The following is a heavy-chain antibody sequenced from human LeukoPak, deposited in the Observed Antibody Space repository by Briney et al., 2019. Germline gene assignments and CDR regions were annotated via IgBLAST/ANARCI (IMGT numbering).Heavy chain of an antibody. Sequence: GGSLRLSCAASGFTFSDYYMSWIRQAPGKGLEWVSYISSSGSTIYYADSVKGRFTISRDNAKNSLYLQMNSLRAEDTAVYYCVRERYMVRGVIPYWGQGTLVTVSS. CDR1: GFTFSDYY. J-gene: IGHJ4*02. V-gene: IGHV3-11*01. CDR3: VRERYMVRGVIPY. D-gene: IGHD3-10*01. CDR2: ISSSGSTI.